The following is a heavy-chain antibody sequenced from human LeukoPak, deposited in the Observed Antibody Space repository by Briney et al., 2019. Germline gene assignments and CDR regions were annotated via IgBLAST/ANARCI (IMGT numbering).Heavy chain of an antibody. CDR3: ARDYDWSYADSSGFFFDY. D-gene: IGHD3-22*01. Sequence: GGSLRLSCAASGFTFSNYWMNWVRQAPGKGLERVANIKQDESEKYYVDSVKGRFTISRDNAKNSLYLQMNSLRAEDTAVYFCARDYDWSYADSSGFFFDYWGQGTLVTVSS. J-gene: IGHJ4*02. CDR2: IKQDESEK. CDR1: GFTFSNYW. V-gene: IGHV3-7*01.